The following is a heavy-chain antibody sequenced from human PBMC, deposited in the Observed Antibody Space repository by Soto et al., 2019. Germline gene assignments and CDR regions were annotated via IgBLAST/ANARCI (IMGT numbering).Heavy chain of an antibody. CDR3: ASPFTIFGVGPKYYYYGMDV. CDR1: GGTFSSYA. D-gene: IGHD3-3*01. J-gene: IGHJ6*02. V-gene: IGHV1-69*06. Sequence: SVKVSCKASGGTFSSYAISWVRQAPGQGLEWMGGIIPIFGTANYAQKFQGRVTITADKSTSTAYMELSSLRSEDTAVYYCASPFTIFGVGPKYYYYGMDVWGQGTTVTVS. CDR2: IIPIFGTA.